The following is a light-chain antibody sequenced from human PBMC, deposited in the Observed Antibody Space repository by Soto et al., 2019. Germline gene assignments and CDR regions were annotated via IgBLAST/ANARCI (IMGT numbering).Light chain of an antibody. V-gene: IGKV1-5*03. Sequence: DTQMTQSPSTLSASVGDRITITCRASQSISSSLAWYQQKPGKAPKLLIYMASNLQSGVPSRFGGSGSGTEFTLTISSLQPDDFATYYCQQYNSYSWTFGQGTKVDNK. CDR2: MAS. CDR3: QQYNSYSWT. CDR1: QSISSS. J-gene: IGKJ1*01.